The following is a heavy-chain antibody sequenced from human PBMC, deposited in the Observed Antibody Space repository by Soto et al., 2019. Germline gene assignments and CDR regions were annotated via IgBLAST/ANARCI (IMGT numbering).Heavy chain of an antibody. V-gene: IGHV1-69*01. J-gene: IGHJ3*02. Sequence: QVQLVQSGAEVKKPGSSVKVSCKASGGTFSSYAISWVRQAPGQGLEWMGGIIPIFGTANYAQNFQGRVTITADESTSTAYRELSSLRSEDTAVYYCARDRDGYRGYDAFDIWGHGTMVTVSS. CDR1: GGTFSSYA. CDR3: ARDRDGYRGYDAFDI. D-gene: IGHD2-21*01. CDR2: IIPIFGTA.